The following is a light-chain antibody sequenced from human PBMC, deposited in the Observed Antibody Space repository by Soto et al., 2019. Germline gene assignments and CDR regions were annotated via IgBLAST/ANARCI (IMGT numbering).Light chain of an antibody. V-gene: IGKV3-20*01. CDR3: QQYDSSPRT. Sequence: EIVLTQSPGTLSLSPGQRATLSCRSSQSVGSRYLAWCQQKPGQAPRLLIYGASNRATGIPDRFSGSGSGTDFTLTIASLEPEDFAVYYCQQYDSSPRTFGQGTKVDIK. CDR1: QSVGSRY. CDR2: GAS. J-gene: IGKJ1*01.